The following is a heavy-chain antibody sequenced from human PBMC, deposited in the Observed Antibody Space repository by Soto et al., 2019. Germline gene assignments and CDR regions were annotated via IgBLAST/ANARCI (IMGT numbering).Heavy chain of an antibody. CDR3: ARGDSSSWYSSNWFEP. Sequence: GWSLRLSCAASGFTFSSYEMNWVRQAPGKGLEWVSYISSSGSTIYYADSVKGRFTISRDNAKNSLYLQMNSLRAEDTAVYYCARGDSSSWYSSNWFEPWGKGTLVTVS. D-gene: IGHD6-13*01. CDR1: GFTFSSYE. V-gene: IGHV3-48*03. J-gene: IGHJ5*02. CDR2: ISSSGSTI.